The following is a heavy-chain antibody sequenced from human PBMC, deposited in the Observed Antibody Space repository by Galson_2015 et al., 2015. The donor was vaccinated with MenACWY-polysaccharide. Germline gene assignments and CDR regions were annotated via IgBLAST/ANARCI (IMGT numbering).Heavy chain of an antibody. D-gene: IGHD2-21*01. CDR3: ARIIARKYTFADS. CDR2: MNPNSGNT. CDR1: GYKFTSYD. Sequence: SVKVSCKASGYKFTSYDINWVRQASGQGLEWMGWMNPNSGNTGYAQKFQGRVAMTRDTATSTAYMALRMLRYDDTAVYYCARIIARKYTFADSWGQGTLVSVS. J-gene: IGHJ4*02. V-gene: IGHV1-8*01.